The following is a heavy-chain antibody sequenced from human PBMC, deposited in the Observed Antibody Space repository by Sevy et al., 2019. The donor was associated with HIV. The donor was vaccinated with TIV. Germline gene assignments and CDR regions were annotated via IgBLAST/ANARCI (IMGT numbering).Heavy chain of an antibody. CDR1: GFTFSNYA. J-gene: IGHJ3*02. CDR3: AKDIVILVGDAFDI. Sequence: VGSLRLSCTASGFTFSNYAMNWVRQAPGKGLEWVSGISGSGSGSGTYYADSVKGRFTVSRDNSKNTLYLQMNSLRAEDTAVYYCAKDIVILVGDAFDIWGQGTMVTVSS. V-gene: IGHV3-23*01. CDR2: ISGSGSGSGT. D-gene: IGHD3-22*01.